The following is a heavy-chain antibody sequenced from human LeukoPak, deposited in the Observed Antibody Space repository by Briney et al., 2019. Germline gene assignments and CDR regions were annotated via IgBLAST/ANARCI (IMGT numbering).Heavy chain of an antibody. J-gene: IGHJ4*02. CDR3: ARFYCSGGSCYPYYFDY. Sequence: GGSLRLSCAPSGFTFSSYSMNGVRQAPGKGLVWVSSISNSSRYIYYPDSVKGQLTISRDSAKNSLYMQMNSLRAEDTAVYSYARFYCSGGSCYPYYFDYWGQGTLVTVSS. CDR1: GFTFSSYS. D-gene: IGHD2-15*01. V-gene: IGHV3-21*04. CDR2: ISNSSRYI.